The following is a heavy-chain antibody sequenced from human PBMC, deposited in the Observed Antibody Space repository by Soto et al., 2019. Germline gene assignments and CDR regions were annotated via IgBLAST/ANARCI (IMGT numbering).Heavy chain of an antibody. Sequence: SETLSLTCTVSGGSVSSGSYYWSWIRQPPGKGLEWIGYIYYSGSTNYNPSLKSRVTISVDTSKNQFSLKLSSVTAADTAVYYCARGTSGWPYYFDYWGQGTLVTVS. V-gene: IGHV4-61*01. CDR3: ARGTSGWPYYFDY. CDR2: IYYSGST. CDR1: GGSVSSGSYY. D-gene: IGHD6-19*01. J-gene: IGHJ4*02.